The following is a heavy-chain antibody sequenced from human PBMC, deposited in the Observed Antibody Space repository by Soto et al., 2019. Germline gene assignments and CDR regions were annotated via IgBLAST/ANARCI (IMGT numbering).Heavy chain of an antibody. D-gene: IGHD1-26*01. V-gene: IGHV1-18*01. Sequence: QVQLVQSGPEVKKPGASVKVSCKGSGYTFSNYGVTWVRQAPGQGLERLGWVSAYNRNTDYAQKFEDRATVTIDTSTNTAYLELRGLTPDDTAVYYCARERRWEPLLYWGQGTL. J-gene: IGHJ4*02. CDR2: VSAYNRNT. CDR3: ARERRWEPLLY. CDR1: GYTFSNYG.